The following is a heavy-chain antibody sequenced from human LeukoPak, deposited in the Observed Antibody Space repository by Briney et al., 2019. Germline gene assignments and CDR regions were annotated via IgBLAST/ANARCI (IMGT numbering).Heavy chain of an antibody. CDR2: IIPIFGTA. J-gene: IGHJ4*02. CDR1: GGTFSSYT. Sequence: SVKVSCKASGGTFSSYTISWVRQAPGQGLEWMGGIIPIFGTANYAQKFQGRVTITTDESTSTAYMELSSLRSEDTAVYYCAMGEAARGFGYWGQGTLVTVSS. D-gene: IGHD6-25*01. CDR3: AMGEAARGFGY. V-gene: IGHV1-69*05.